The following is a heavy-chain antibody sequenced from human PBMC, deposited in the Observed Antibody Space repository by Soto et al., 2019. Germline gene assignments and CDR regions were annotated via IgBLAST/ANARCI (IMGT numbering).Heavy chain of an antibody. Sequence: QVQLVQSGTEVKKPGASVKVSCKATGYTFTSYGISWVRQAPGQGLEWMGWISAYNGNTNYAQKLQGRVNMTTDTSTSTAYMELRSLRSDATAVYYCARMTVGGSGSWALFDYWGQGTLVTVYS. CDR2: ISAYNGNT. J-gene: IGHJ4*02. CDR3: ARMTVGGSGSWALFDY. CDR1: GYTFTSYG. D-gene: IGHD3-10*01. V-gene: IGHV1-18*01.